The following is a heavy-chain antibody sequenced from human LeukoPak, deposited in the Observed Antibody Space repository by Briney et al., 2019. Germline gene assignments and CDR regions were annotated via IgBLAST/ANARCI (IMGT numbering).Heavy chain of an antibody. CDR3: ARDRIVVVVAATLLY. J-gene: IGHJ4*02. Sequence: GASLRLSCAASGFTFSNYAMSWVRQAPGKGLEWVSAITGSGGNTYYADSVKGRFTISRDNSKNTLYLQMNSLRAEDTAVYYCARDRIVVVVAATLLYWGQGTLATVSS. CDR2: ITGSGGNT. CDR1: GFTFSNYA. D-gene: IGHD2-15*01. V-gene: IGHV3-23*01.